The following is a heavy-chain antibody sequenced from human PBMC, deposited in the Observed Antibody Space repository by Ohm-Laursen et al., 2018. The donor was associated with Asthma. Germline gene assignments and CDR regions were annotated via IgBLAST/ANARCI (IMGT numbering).Heavy chain of an antibody. J-gene: IGHJ6*02. CDR2: ISGSGGST. Sequence: SLRLSCTASGFTFSSYALCWVRQAPGKGLAWVSAISGSGGSTYNADSVKGRFTISRDNSKNTLYLQMNSLRVEDTAVYYCAKDTAMDLYYYYYGMDVWGQGTTVTVSS. CDR3: AKDTAMDLYYYYYGMDV. D-gene: IGHD5-18*01. V-gene: IGHV3-23*01. CDR1: GFTFSSYA.